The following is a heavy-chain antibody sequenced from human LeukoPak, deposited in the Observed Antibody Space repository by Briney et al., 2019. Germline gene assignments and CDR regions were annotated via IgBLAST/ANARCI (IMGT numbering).Heavy chain of an antibody. V-gene: IGHV3-23*01. Sequence: GGSLRLSCAASGFTFSSYAMSWVRQAPGKGLEWVSIMSGSGGSTYYADSVKGRFTISRDNSKNTLHLQMNSLRAEDTAVYYCAKTYVSDFWSGLGIWGQGTMVTVSS. CDR1: GFTFSSYA. CDR2: MSGSGGST. D-gene: IGHD3-3*01. CDR3: AKTYVSDFWSGLGI. J-gene: IGHJ3*02.